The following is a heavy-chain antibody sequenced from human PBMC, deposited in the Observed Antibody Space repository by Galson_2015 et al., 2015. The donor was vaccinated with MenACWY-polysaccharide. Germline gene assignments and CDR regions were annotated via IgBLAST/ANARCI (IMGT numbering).Heavy chain of an antibody. Sequence: SVKVSCKASGYTFSRYIMYWVRQAPGQGLEWMGCIDPANGNTRYSQKFQGRVTITRDTSASTAYMELSSLRSEDTAVYYCARDKWDVGARGHDPFDYWGPGTLVTVSS. CDR3: ARDKWDVGARGHDPFDY. D-gene: IGHD5-12*01. CDR2: IDPANGNT. V-gene: IGHV1-3*01. CDR1: GYTFSRYI. J-gene: IGHJ4*02.